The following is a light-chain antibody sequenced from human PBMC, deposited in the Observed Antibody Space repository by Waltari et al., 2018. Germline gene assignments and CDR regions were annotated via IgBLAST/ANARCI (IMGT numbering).Light chain of an antibody. CDR3: MQSLLALWT. CDR1: QSLLHRNGNNY. J-gene: IGKJ1*01. Sequence: DIVMTQSPFSLPVTPGEPASISCRSSQSLLHRNGNNYLDWYLQKPWQSQQLLFDLCSNRASGFADRFSASGSGTHFTLKISRVEAEDVGVYYCMQSLLALWTFGQGTKVEIK. V-gene: IGKV2-28*01. CDR2: LCS.